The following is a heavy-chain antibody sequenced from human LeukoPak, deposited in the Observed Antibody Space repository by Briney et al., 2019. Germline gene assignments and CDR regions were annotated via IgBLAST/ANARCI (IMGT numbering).Heavy chain of an antibody. CDR3: ATSDRYDAFDI. Sequence: PSETLSLTCTVSGGSISSYYWSWIRQPPGKGLEWIGYIYYSGSTNYNPSLKSRVTISVDTSKNQFSLKLSSVTAADTAVYYCATSDRYDAFDIWGQGTMVTVSS. CDR2: IYYSGST. D-gene: IGHD3-16*02. V-gene: IGHV4-59*12. CDR1: GGSISSYY. J-gene: IGHJ3*02.